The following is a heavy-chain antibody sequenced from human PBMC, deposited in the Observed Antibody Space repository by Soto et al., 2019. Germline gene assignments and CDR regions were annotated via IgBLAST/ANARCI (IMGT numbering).Heavy chain of an antibody. V-gene: IGHV5-51*01. D-gene: IGHD2-21*01. CDR2: IYPSDSDT. CDR1: GYTFPSYW. J-gene: IGHJ4*02. Sequence: RGESLKISCKGSGYTFPSYWIGWVRQMPAKGLEWMGIIYPSDSDTRYSPSFQGQVTISADKSINTAYLQWNSLNASDSDRYYCARPSSCCHSAPFDYWGQGTLVTVSS. CDR3: ARPSSCCHSAPFDY.